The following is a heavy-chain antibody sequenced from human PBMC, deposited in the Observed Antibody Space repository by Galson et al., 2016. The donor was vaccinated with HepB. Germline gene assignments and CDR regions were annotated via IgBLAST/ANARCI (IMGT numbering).Heavy chain of an antibody. CDR1: RFSFTGYS. V-gene: IGHV3-48*01. CDR3: AKRHEYCPPVGCSVDY. D-gene: IGHD2/OR15-2a*01. CDR2: ISGSGQTI. Sequence: SLRLSCAVSRFSFTGYSMNWVRQAPGKGLEWVSYISGSGQTIYYADSVKGRFTISRDNAKNSLYLQMNSLRAEDTAVYYCAKRHEYCPPVGCSVDYWGQGTLVSVSS. J-gene: IGHJ4*02.